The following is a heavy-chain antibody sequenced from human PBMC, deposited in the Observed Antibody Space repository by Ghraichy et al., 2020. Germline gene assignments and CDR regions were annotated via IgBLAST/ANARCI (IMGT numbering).Heavy chain of an antibody. CDR1: GFTFSSYE. Sequence: GGSLRLSCAASGFTFSSYEMNWVRQAPGKGLEWVSYISSSGTTIYYADSVKGRFTISRDNAKNSLYLQMNSLRAEDTAVYYCARFSSSNWYFDLWGRGTLVTVSS. CDR2: ISSSGTTI. CDR3: ARFSSSNWYFDL. J-gene: IGHJ2*01. V-gene: IGHV3-48*03. D-gene: IGHD6-6*01.